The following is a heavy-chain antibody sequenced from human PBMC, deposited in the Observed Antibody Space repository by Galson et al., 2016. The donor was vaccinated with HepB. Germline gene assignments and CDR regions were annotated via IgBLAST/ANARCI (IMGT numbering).Heavy chain of an antibody. Sequence: SLRLSCAASGFTFSDYWMAWVRQAPGKGLEWVASIKEDGSEEYYVDSVRGRFTISRVNAKKSLYLQMTSLRAEDAAIYYCARKKYISSSSGVDYWGQGTLVTVSS. J-gene: IGHJ4*02. CDR1: GFTFSDYW. V-gene: IGHV3-7*05. D-gene: IGHD6-6*01. CDR3: ARKKYISSSSGVDY. CDR2: IKEDGSEE.